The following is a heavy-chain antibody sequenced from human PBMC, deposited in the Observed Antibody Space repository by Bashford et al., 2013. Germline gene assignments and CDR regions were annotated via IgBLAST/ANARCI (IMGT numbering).Heavy chain of an antibody. V-gene: IGHV3-74*01. J-gene: IGHJ4*02. D-gene: IGHD1-26*01. CDR1: GFTFSSYW. CDR2: INSDGSST. CDR3: TTVGSYYDY. Sequence: GGSLRLSCAASGFTFSSYWMHWVRQAPGKGLVWVSRINSDGSSTSYADSVKGRFTISRDNSRDTVYLQMNSLKTEDTAVYYCTTVGSYYDYWGQGTLVTVSS.